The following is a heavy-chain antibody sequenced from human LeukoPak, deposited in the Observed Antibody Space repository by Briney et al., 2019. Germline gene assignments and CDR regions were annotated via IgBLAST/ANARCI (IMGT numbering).Heavy chain of an antibody. CDR1: GGSISSYY. J-gene: IGHJ4*02. Sequence: SETLSLTCTVSGGSISSYYWSWIRQPAGKGLEWIGEINHSGSTNYNPSLKSRVTISVDTSKNQFSLKLSSVTAADTAVYYCANTLDSSGWYYFDYWGQGTLVTVSS. V-gene: IGHV4-34*01. CDR2: INHSGST. CDR3: ANTLDSSGWYYFDY. D-gene: IGHD6-19*01.